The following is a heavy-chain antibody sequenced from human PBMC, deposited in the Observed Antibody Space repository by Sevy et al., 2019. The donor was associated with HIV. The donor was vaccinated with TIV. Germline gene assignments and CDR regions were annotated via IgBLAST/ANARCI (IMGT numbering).Heavy chain of an antibody. CDR3: ANAVDYYDIGGLQY. D-gene: IGHD3-22*01. Sequence: GGSLRLSCAASGFIFSDYDMNWVRQAPGKGLEWISVISSRSSYIKYADSLKGRVTISRDNANNSLFLQLNSLRAEDTAVYYCANAVDYYDIGGLQYWGQGALVTVSS. V-gene: IGHV3-21*05. J-gene: IGHJ4*02. CDR1: GFIFSDYD. CDR2: ISSRSSYI.